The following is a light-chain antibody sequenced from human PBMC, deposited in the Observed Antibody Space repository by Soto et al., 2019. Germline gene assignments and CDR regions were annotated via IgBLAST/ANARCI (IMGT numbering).Light chain of an antibody. CDR1: QDITLY. Sequence: DIQMTQSPSSLSASVGDRVTITCQASQDITLYLNWYQHKPGKAPNLLIHDVSTLETGVPARFSGRGSGTTFTLTIINLQPEDVATYYCQQYDSRPNTFGQGTK. CDR2: DVS. V-gene: IGKV1-33*01. J-gene: IGKJ2*01. CDR3: QQYDSRPNT.